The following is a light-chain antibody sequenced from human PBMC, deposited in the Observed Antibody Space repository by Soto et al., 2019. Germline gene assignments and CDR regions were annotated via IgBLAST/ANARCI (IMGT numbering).Light chain of an antibody. CDR1: QSISSS. J-gene: IGKJ4*01. CDR3: LQYHHWPLT. V-gene: IGKV3-15*01. CDR2: LAT. Sequence: EVVMAQSPATLSVAPGERVTLSCRASQSISSSLAWYQQKPGQAPRLLIYLATTGATGIPARFSGSGSGTDFSLTISSLQSEDFAVYYCLQYHHWPLTFGGGTKVEIK.